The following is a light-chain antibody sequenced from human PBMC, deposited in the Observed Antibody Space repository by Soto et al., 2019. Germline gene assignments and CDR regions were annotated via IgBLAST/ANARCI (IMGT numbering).Light chain of an antibody. CDR1: QPFGRGD. Sequence: VVLTQSPGILDLAPGQRATLSCRASQPFGRGDLARYQQKTGQPPRLLIFGRSTRATGIPDRFRGGGSGTEFTLTISRLDPGDFAVYSCQQYDSTPPWRFEEGTMVEVK. V-gene: IGKV3-20*01. CDR3: QQYDSTPPWR. CDR2: GRS. J-gene: IGKJ1*01.